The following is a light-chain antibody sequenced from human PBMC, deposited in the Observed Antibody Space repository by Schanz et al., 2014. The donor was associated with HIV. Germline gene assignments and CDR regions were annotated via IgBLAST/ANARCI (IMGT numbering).Light chain of an antibody. CDR1: VLAKKY. CDR2: KDT. CDR3: QVWDTNDHGD. V-gene: IGLV3-27*01. Sequence: SYELTQPSSVSVSPGQTARITCSGDVLAKKYARWFQQKPGQAPVMVIYKDTERPSGIPERFSGSNSGNTATLTISRVEAGDEADYYCQVWDTNDHGDFGGGTKVTVL. J-gene: IGLJ2*01.